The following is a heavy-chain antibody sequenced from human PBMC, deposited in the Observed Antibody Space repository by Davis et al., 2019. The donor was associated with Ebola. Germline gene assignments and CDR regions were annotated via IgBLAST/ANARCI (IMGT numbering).Heavy chain of an antibody. J-gene: IGHJ6*02. D-gene: IGHD5-18*01. V-gene: IGHV4-59*08. CDR2: IYHSGNT. Sequence: MPSETLSLTCTVSGGSISNYYWSWIRQPPGKGLEWIGYIYHSGNTDSNPSLKSRVTISVDTSKNQFSLKLSSVTAADTAVYYCARGGYSYGYVYYYGMDVWGQGTTVTVSS. CDR3: ARGGYSYGYVYYYGMDV. CDR1: GGSISNYY.